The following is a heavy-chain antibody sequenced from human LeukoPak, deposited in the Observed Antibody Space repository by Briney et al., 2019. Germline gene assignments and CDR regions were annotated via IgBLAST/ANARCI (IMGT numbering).Heavy chain of an antibody. CDR2: INVGGRT. J-gene: IGHJ4*02. D-gene: IGHD5-24*01. CDR3: AKDVPSMAAPFDH. V-gene: IGHV3-23*01. Sequence: GGSLTLSRAASGFTVRDSVTTCVRQAPGNGREWVSTINVGGRTDYADSVKGRFTISRDNSNNTLYLQMSSLRVDDTAVYYCAKDVPSMAAPFDHWGRGALVTVSS. CDR1: GFTVRDSV.